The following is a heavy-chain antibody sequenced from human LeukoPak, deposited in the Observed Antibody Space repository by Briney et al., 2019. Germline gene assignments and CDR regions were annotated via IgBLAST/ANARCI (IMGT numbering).Heavy chain of an antibody. V-gene: IGHV3-21*01. D-gene: IGHD6-19*01. CDR2: ISSSSSYI. CDR3: ARVKGTAVAGLDY. Sequence: GGSLRLSCAASGFTFSSYSMNWVRQAPGKGLEWVSSISSSSSYIYYADSVKGRFTISRDNAKNSLYLQMNSLRAEDTAVYYCARVKGTAVAGLDYWGQGTLVTVSS. J-gene: IGHJ4*02. CDR1: GFTFSSYS.